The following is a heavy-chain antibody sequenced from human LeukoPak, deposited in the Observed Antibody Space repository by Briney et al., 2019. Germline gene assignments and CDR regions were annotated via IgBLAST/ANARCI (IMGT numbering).Heavy chain of an antibody. V-gene: IGHV3-21*01. CDR1: GVTFSSYN. Sequence: GGSLRLSCAASGVTFSSYNMNWVRQPPGKGLEWVSSISGSSSYIYYADSVKGGFTIARDNANKSLFMQMNSTTADATALYYGARDPEKPYGSGNYLDYWGQGTLVTVSS. J-gene: IGHJ4*02. CDR3: ARDPEKPYGSGNYLDY. CDR2: ISGSSSYI. D-gene: IGHD3-10*01.